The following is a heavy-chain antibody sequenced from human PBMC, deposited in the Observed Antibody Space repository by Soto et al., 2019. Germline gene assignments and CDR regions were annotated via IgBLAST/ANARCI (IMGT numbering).Heavy chain of an antibody. CDR2: IIPIFGTA. D-gene: IGHD3-10*01. Sequence: GASVKVSCKASGGTFSSYAISWVRQAPGQGLEWMGGIIPIFGTANYAQKFQGRVTITADESTSTAYMELSSLRSEDTAVYYCAMGNYYGSGYYYYYGMDVWGQGTTVTVSS. V-gene: IGHV1-69*13. CDR3: AMGNYYGSGYYYYYGMDV. CDR1: GGTFSSYA. J-gene: IGHJ6*02.